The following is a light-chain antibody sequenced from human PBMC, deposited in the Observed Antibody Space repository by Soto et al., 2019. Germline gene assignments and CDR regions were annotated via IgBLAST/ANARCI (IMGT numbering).Light chain of an antibody. CDR1: QSISSW. Sequence: DIQMTKSPSTLSASVGDRVTITCRASQSISSWLAWYQQKPGKAPKLLIYDAYRLESGVPSRFSGSGSGTEFTRTISSLQPDDFATYYCQQYNSYSEYTFGQGTKLEIK. CDR2: DAY. CDR3: QQYNSYSEYT. V-gene: IGKV1-5*01. J-gene: IGKJ2*01.